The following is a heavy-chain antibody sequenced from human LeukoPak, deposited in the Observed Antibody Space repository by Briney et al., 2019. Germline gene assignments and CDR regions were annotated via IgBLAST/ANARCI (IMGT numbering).Heavy chain of an antibody. J-gene: IGHJ3*02. V-gene: IGHV4-4*07. CDR3: ARDRRYDFWSGYSDAFDI. D-gene: IGHD3-3*01. CDR1: GGSISSYY. Sequence: SETLSLTCTVSGGSISSYYWSWIRQPAGKGLEWIGHLYTSGTTNSNPSLKSRVTISVDTSKNQFSLKLSSVTAADTAVYYCARDRRYDFWSGYSDAFDIWGQGTMVTVSS. CDR2: LYTSGTT.